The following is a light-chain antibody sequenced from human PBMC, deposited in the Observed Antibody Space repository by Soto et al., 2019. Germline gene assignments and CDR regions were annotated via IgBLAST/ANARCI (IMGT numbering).Light chain of an antibody. CDR2: DAS. CDR1: QSVSSY. V-gene: IGKV3-11*01. Sequence: EIVLSQSPATLSLSPGDRATLSCRASQSVSSYLAWYQQKPGQAPRLLIYDASDRATGIPARFSGSGSGTVFTLTISSLEPEDFAVYYCQQRSSWPRTFGQGTKVEVK. J-gene: IGKJ1*01. CDR3: QQRSSWPRT.